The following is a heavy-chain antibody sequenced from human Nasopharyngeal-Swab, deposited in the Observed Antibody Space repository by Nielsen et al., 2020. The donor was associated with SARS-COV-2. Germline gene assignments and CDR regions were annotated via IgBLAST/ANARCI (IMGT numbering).Heavy chain of an antibody. CDR2: IWYDGSNK. Sequence: GGSLRLSCAASGFTFSSYGMHWVRQAPGKGLEWVAVIWYDGSNKYYADSVKGRFTISRDNSKNTLYLQMNSLRAEDTAVYYCASSIAAPRRYFDYWGQGTLVTVSS. D-gene: IGHD6-6*01. CDR1: GFTFSSYG. J-gene: IGHJ4*02. CDR3: ASSIAAPRRYFDY. V-gene: IGHV3-33*01.